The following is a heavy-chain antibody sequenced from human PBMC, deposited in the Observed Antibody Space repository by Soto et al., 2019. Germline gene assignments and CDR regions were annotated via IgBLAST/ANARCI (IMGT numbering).Heavy chain of an antibody. CDR2: IYYSGST. V-gene: IGHV4-30-4*01. J-gene: IGHJ6*02. CDR3: ARVDRPFFYSSSGPGGYGMDV. D-gene: IGHD6-13*01. CDR1: GGSISSGDYY. Sequence: SETLSLTCTVSGGSISSGDYYWSWIRQPPGKGLEWIGYIYYSGSTYYNPSLKSRVTISVDTSKNQFSLKLSSVTAADTAVYYCARVDRPFFYSSSGPGGYGMDVWGQGTTVTVSS.